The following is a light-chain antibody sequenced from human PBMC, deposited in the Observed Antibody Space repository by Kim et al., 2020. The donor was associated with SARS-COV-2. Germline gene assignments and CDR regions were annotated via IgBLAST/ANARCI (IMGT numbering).Light chain of an antibody. V-gene: IGKV3-11*01. J-gene: IGKJ2*01. CDR2: DAS. CDR3: QKRTNWPPFT. CDR1: QSVSNF. Sequence: EIVLTQFPATLSLSPGETATLSCRASQSVSNFLAWYQQKPGQAPRLLIYDASNRAPGIPARFSGSGSGTDFTLTISSLEPEDFAVYYCQKRTNWPPFTFGQGTKLEIK.